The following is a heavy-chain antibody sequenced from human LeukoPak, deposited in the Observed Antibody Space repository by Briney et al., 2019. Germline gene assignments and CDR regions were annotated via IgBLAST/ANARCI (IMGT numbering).Heavy chain of an antibody. D-gene: IGHD5-24*01. J-gene: IGHJ4*02. CDR1: GGSISSGGYY. V-gene: IGHV4-31*03. CDR3: ARDTDGYFDY. Sequence: SETLSLTCTVSGGSISSGGYYWSWIRQHPGNGLEWIGYIYYSGSTYYNPSLKSRVTISVDTSKNQFSLKLSSVTAADTAVYYCARDTDGYFDYWGQGTLVTVSS. CDR2: IYYSGST.